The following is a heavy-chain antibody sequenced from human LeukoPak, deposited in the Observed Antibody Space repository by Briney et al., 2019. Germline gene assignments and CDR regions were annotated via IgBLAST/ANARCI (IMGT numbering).Heavy chain of an antibody. D-gene: IGHD3-22*01. CDR1: GFTFSSYG. CDR3: ANGYYDSSGYYGLDAFDI. CDR2: IWYDGSNK. V-gene: IGHV3-33*06. J-gene: IGHJ3*02. Sequence: PGRSLRLSCAASGFTFSSYGMHWVRQAPGKGLEWVAVIWYDGSNKYYADSVKGRFTISRDNSKNTLYLQMNSLRAEDTAVYYCANGYYDSSGYYGLDAFDIWGQGTMVTVSS.